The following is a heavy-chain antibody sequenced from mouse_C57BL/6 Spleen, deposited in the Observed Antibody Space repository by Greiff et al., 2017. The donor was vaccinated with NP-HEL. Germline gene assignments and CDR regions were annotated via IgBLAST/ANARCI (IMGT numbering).Heavy chain of an antibody. CDR2: IYPGSGST. Sequence: QVQLQQPGAELVKPGASVKLSCKASGYTFTSYWITWVKQRPGQGLEWIGDIYPGSGSTNYIEKFKSKATLTVDTSPSTAYMQLSSLTSEDSAVYYCARWQVRPHYLDYWGQGTTLTVSS. V-gene: IGHV1-55*01. J-gene: IGHJ2*01. CDR3: ARWQVRPHYLDY. D-gene: IGHD3-2*02. CDR1: GYTFTSYW.